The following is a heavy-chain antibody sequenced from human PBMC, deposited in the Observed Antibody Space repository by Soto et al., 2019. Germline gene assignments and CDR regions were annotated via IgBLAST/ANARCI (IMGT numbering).Heavy chain of an antibody. CDR3: ARDLQVAQDY. CDR2: IYYTGST. V-gene: IGHV4-59*01. J-gene: IGHJ4*02. CDR1: GGSISSYY. D-gene: IGHD2-15*01. Sequence: SETLSLTCTVSGGSISSYYWSWIRQPPGKGLEWIGYIYYTGSTNYSPSLRSRVSISVDTSKNEFSLRLSSVTAADTAVYYCARDLQVAQDYWGQGTLVTVSS.